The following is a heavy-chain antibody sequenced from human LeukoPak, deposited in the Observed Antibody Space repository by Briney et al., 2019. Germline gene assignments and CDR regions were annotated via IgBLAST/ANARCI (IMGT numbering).Heavy chain of an antibody. J-gene: IGHJ3*02. D-gene: IGHD3-22*01. CDR1: GYTLTELS. Sequence: GASVKVSCKVSGYTLTELSIHWVRQAPGKGLEWMGGFDLEDDETIYAQKFQGRVTMTEDTSTDTAYMELSSLRSEDTAVYYCATVLLYYYDSSANKDAFDIWGQGTMVTVSS. V-gene: IGHV1-24*01. CDR3: ATVLLYYYDSSANKDAFDI. CDR2: FDLEDDET.